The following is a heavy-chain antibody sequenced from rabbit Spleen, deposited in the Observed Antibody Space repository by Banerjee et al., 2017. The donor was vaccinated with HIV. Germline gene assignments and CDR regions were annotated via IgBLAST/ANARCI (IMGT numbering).Heavy chain of an antibody. CDR2: IGAGGSDTT. J-gene: IGHJ4*01. Sequence: QSLEESGGDLVKPGASLTLTCKASGFDFSSSYYMCWVRQAPGKGLEWIACIGAGGSDTTAYASWAKGRFTISKTSSTTVTLQVTSLTAADTATYFCAREGYATDSSPDYFNLWGPGTLVTVS. V-gene: IGHV1S40*01. CDR1: GFDFSSSYY. D-gene: IGHD6-1*01. CDR3: AREGYATDSSPDYFNL.